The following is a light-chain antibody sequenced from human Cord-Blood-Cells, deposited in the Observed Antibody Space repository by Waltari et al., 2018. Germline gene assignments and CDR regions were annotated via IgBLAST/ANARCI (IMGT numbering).Light chain of an antibody. J-gene: IGLJ2*01. CDR1: RSDFGSFNL. Sequence: QSALTQPASVSGSPGQSITISCTGTRSDFGSFNLFSCYQQHPGKAPKLMIYEGSKRPSGVSNRFSGSKSGNTASLTISGLQAEDEADYYCCSYAGSSTLVFGGGTKLTVL. CDR3: CSYAGSSTLV. CDR2: EGS. V-gene: IGLV2-23*01.